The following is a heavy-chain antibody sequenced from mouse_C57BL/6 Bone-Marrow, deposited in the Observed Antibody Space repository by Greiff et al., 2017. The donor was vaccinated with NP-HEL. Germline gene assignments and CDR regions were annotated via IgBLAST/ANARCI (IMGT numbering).Heavy chain of an antibody. CDR2: IDPENGDT. Sequence: LVESGAELVRPGASVKLSCTASGFNFKDYYMHWVKQRPEQGLEWIGWIDPENGDTEYASKFQGKATITADTSSNTAYLQLSRLTSEDTAVYYCTTRNWERGYYFDYWGQGTTLTVSS. CDR3: TTRNWERGYYFDY. J-gene: IGHJ2*01. CDR1: GFNFKDYY. D-gene: IGHD4-1*01. V-gene: IGHV14-4*01.